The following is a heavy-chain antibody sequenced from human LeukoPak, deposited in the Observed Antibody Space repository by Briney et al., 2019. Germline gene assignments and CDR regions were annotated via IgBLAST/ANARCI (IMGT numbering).Heavy chain of an antibody. CDR3: KMGDGSPPLGQ. CDR2: ISGSGGST. D-gene: IGHD5-24*01. CDR1: GFTFSNYV. Sequence: GGSLRLSCAASGFTFSNYVLGWVRQAPGKGLQWVLAISGSGGSTYYADSVKGRFTISRGNSGNTLYLQMNSLRAEDTAVYYCKMGDGSPPLGQWGQGTLVTVSS. V-gene: IGHV3-23*01. J-gene: IGHJ4*02.